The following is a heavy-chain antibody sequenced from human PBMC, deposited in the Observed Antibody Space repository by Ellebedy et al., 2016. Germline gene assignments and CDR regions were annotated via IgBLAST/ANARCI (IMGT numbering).Heavy chain of an antibody. CDR3: ARDRLGKLADFDF. D-gene: IGHD7-27*01. V-gene: IGHV1-18*01. CDR2: ISTYDGNT. J-gene: IGHJ4*02. CDR1: GYTFTSYG. Sequence: ASVKVSCKASGYTFTSYGISWVRQAPGQGLEWMGWISTYDGNTNYAQNLQGRVTMTTDTSTGTVYMELRSLISDDTAVYYCARDRLGKLADFDFWGQGTRVTVSS.